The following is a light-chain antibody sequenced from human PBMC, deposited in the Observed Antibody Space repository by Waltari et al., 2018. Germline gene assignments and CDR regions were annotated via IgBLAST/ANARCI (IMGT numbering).Light chain of an antibody. Sequence: QSVLTQPPSASGTPGQRVTISCSGSISNLGTNYVYWYKQFPGTAPKLLIQRNNQRPSGVPDRFSGSKSGTSASLAISGLRSEDEADYYCASWDDSLSVGVFGGGTKLTVL. CDR2: RNN. CDR3: ASWDDSLSVGV. CDR1: ISNLGTNY. V-gene: IGLV1-47*01. J-gene: IGLJ3*02.